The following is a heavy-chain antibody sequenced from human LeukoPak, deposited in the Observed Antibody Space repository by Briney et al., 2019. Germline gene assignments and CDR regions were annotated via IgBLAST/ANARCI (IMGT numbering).Heavy chain of an antibody. Sequence: PSETLSLTCTVSGGPISGYYWNWIRQPPGKGLEWIGYIHYSGTTNYNPSLKSRVTISVDTSKNQLSLKLSSVTAADTAVYFCAKRGRSSWYFDYWGQGTQVTVSS. J-gene: IGHJ4*02. CDR1: GGPISGYY. D-gene: IGHD6-13*01. CDR3: AKRGRSSWYFDY. V-gene: IGHV4-59*01. CDR2: IHYSGTT.